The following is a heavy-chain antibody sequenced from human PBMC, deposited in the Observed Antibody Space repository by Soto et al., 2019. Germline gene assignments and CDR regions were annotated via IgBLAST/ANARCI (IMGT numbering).Heavy chain of an antibody. CDR3: ARWQQLVTQWFDP. Sequence: ASVKVSCKASGGTFSSYAISWVRQAPGQGLEWMGGIIPIFGTANYAQKFQGRVTITADESTSTAYMELSSLRSEDTAVYYCARWQQLVTQWFDPWGQGTLVTVSS. CDR1: GGTFSSYA. D-gene: IGHD6-13*01. J-gene: IGHJ5*02. CDR2: IIPIFGTA. V-gene: IGHV1-69*13.